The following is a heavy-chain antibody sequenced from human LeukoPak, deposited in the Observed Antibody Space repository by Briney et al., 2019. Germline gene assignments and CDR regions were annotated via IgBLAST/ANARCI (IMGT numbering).Heavy chain of an antibody. CDR2: ISTSSSYI. CDR1: GFTFSTYS. D-gene: IGHD6-13*01. CDR3: AKAWYSSSSNWFDP. V-gene: IGHV3-21*04. J-gene: IGHJ5*02. Sequence: GGSLRLSCAASGFTFSTYSMNWVRQAPGKGLEWVSFISTSSSYIYSADSVKGRFSISRDNSKNTLYLQMNSLRAEDTAVYYCAKAWYSSSSNWFDPWGQGTLVTVSS.